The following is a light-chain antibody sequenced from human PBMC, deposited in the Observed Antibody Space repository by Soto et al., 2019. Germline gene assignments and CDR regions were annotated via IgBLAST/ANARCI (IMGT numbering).Light chain of an antibody. CDR2: DVS. V-gene: IGLV2-14*01. J-gene: IGLJ1*01. CDR1: SSDVGAYNY. Sequence: LTQPASVSGSPGQSITISCTGTSSDVGAYNYDSWYQQYPGEAPKVIIYDVSHRPAGVSNRFSGSKSGNTASLTISGLQTQDEADYYCSSYTSAPTYVFGTGTKVTV. CDR3: SSYTSAPTYV.